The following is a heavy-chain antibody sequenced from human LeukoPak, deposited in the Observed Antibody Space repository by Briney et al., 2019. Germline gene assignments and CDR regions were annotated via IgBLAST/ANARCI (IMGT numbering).Heavy chain of an antibody. CDR3: ARLPRYGGYDHFDY. J-gene: IGHJ4*02. V-gene: IGHV4-59*12. CDR2: IYYRGTT. CDR1: GDSIDSYY. Sequence: SETLSLTCTVSGDSIDSYYWSWIRQPPGKGLEWIGYIYYRGTTSYNPFIKSRVTISVDTSKNQFYLKLNSVTAADTAVYYCARLPRYGGYDHFDYWGQGILVTVSS. D-gene: IGHD5-12*01.